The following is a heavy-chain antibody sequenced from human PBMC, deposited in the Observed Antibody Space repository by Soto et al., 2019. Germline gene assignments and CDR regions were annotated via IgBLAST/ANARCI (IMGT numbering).Heavy chain of an antibody. CDR1: GGTFSSYA. D-gene: IGHD3-22*01. V-gene: IGHV1-69*13. Sequence: SVKVSCKASGGTFSSYAISWVRQAPGQGLEWMGGIIPIFGTANYAQKFQGRVTITADESTSTAYMELSSMRSEDTAVYYCARGRAPYYYDSSGYYSLLNGMDVWGQGTTVTVSS. J-gene: IGHJ6*02. CDR3: ARGRAPYYYDSSGYYSLLNGMDV. CDR2: IIPIFGTA.